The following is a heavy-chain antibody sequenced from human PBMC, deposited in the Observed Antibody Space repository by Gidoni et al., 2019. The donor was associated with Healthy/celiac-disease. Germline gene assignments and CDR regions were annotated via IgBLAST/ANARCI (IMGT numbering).Heavy chain of an antibody. CDR1: GFTFSSYS. D-gene: IGHD6-13*01. J-gene: IGHJ6*03. CDR2: ISSSSSYI. CDR3: ARGPRIAAAGTGYYYYYMDV. V-gene: IGHV3-21*01. Sequence: GGSLRLSCAASGFTFSSYSMNWVRQAPGKGLEWVSSISSSSSYIYDADSVKGRFTISRDNAKNSLYLQMNSLRAEDTAVYYCARGPRIAAAGTGYYYYYMDVWGKGTTVTVSS.